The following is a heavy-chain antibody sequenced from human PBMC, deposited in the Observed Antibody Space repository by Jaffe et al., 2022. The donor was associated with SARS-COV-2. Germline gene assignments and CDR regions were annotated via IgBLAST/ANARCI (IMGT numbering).Heavy chain of an antibody. CDR1: GGSISSSTYY. D-gene: IGHD3-22*01. CDR2: INYSGNT. Sequence: QLQLQESGPGLVKPSETLSLTCTVSGGSISSSTYYWVWIRQPPGKGLEWIGSINYSGNTYYNPSLKSRVTISIDTSKNQFSLKLSSVTAADTAVYYCATYPNYYGRTGWVAFDVWGQGTVVAVSS. CDR3: ATYPNYYGRTGWVAFDV. V-gene: IGHV4-39*01. J-gene: IGHJ3*01.